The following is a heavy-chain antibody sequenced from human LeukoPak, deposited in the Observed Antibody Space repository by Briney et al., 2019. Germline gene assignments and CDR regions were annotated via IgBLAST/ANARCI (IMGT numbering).Heavy chain of an antibody. CDR3: ARDQGEILLEFRHYYYGMDV. D-gene: IGHD3-3*01. CDR1: GGSISSYY. CDR2: IYTSGST. Sequence: SETLSLTCTVSGGSISSYYWSWIRQPAGKGLEWIGRIYTSGSTNYNPSLKSRVTMSVDTSKNQFSLKLSSVTAADTAVYYCARDQGEILLEFRHYYYGMDVWGQGTTVTVSS. J-gene: IGHJ6*02. V-gene: IGHV4-4*07.